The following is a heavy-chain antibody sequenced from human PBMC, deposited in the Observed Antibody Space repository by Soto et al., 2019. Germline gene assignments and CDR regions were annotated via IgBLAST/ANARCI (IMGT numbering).Heavy chain of an antibody. CDR3: ANAFYFYVWGSYRPTTYYYYGMDV. CDR2: ISYDGSNK. Sequence: PGGSLRLSCAASGFTFSSYGMHWVRQAPGKGLEWVAVISYDGSNKYYADSVKGRFTISRDNSKNTLYLQMNSLRAEDTAVYYCANAFYFYVWGSYRPTTYYYYGMDVWGQGTTVTVSS. CDR1: GFTFSSYG. D-gene: IGHD3-16*02. V-gene: IGHV3-30*18. J-gene: IGHJ6*02.